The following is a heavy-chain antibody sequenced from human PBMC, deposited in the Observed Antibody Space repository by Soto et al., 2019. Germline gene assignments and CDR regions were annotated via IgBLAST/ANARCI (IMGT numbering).Heavy chain of an antibody. J-gene: IGHJ4*02. CDR3: AKEERHSGNITDY. V-gene: IGHV3-48*01. CDR1: GFTFSNYW. D-gene: IGHD5-12*01. Sequence: PGGSLRLSCAASGFTFSNYWMSWVRQAPGKGLEWVSYISSSSSTIYYADSVKGRFTISRDNAKNSLYLQMNSLRAEDTAVYYCAKEERHSGNITDYWGQGTVVTVSS. CDR2: ISSSSSTI.